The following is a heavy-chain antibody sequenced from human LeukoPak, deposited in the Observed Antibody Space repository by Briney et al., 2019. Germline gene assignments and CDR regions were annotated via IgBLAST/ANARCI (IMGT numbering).Heavy chain of an antibody. CDR2: ITGPGGST. V-gene: IGHV3-23*01. D-gene: IGHD5-18*01. CDR1: GFTFSNYA. Sequence: GGSLRLSYAASGFTFSNYAMSWVRQAPGKGLHWVSTITGPGGSTYSADSVKGRFTISRDNSKNTLYLQMNSLRAEDTAVYYCAKGLGIQLWPGVDCWGQGTLVTVSS. J-gene: IGHJ4*02. CDR3: AKGLGIQLWPGVDC.